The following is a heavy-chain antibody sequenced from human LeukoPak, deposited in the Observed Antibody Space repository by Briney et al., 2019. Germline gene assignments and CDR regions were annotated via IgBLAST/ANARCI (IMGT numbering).Heavy chain of an antibody. Sequence: ASVKVSCKASGYTFTSYYMHWVRQAPGQGLEWMGIINPSGGSTSYAQRFQGRVTMTRDTSTSTVYMELSSLRSEDTAVYYCARNGLGMDFDYWAREPWSPSPQ. D-gene: IGHD7-27*01. V-gene: IGHV1-46*01. J-gene: IGHJ4*02. CDR1: GYTFTSYY. CDR3: ARNGLGMDFDY. CDR2: INPSGGST.